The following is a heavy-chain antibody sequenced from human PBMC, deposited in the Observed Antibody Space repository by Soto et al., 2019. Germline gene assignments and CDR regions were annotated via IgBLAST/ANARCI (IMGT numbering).Heavy chain of an antibody. CDR1: GYTLTELS. CDR3: ARKASGWPNFDY. V-gene: IGHV1-24*01. CDR2: FDPEDGET. Sequence: ASVKVSCKVSGYTLTELSMHWVRQAPGKGLEWMGGFDPEDGETIYAQKLQGRVTMTKDTSTNTAYMELRSLRSDDTAVYYCARKASGWPNFDYWGQGTLVTVSS. D-gene: IGHD6-19*01. J-gene: IGHJ4*02.